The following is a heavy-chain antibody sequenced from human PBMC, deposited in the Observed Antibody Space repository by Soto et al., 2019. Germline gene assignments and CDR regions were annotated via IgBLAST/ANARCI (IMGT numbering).Heavy chain of an antibody. Sequence: SETLSLTCTVSGGSISNYFWTWIRLPPGKGLEWIGYVYYSGRTNYNPSLKSRVTISVDTSKNQFSLKLSSVTAADTAVYYCAKDLLEPVWGQGTLVTVSS. J-gene: IGHJ4*02. D-gene: IGHD1-1*01. CDR2: VYYSGRT. V-gene: IGHV4-59*12. CDR3: AKDLLEPV. CDR1: GGSISNYF.